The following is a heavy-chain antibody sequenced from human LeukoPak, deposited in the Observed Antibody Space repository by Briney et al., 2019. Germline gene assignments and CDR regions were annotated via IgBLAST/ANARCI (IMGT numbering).Heavy chain of an antibody. CDR1: GYTFSNYD. CDR3: ARGGRGYSYGSVDY. D-gene: IGHD5-18*01. Sequence: ASVKVSCKASGYTFSNYDMNWVRQAPGQGLEWMGMITPSGGISYAQKFQGRVTMTRDMSTNTVYMELSSLRSEDTAVYYCARGGRGYSYGSVDYWGQGTLVTVSS. J-gene: IGHJ4*02. CDR2: ITPSGGI. V-gene: IGHV1-46*01.